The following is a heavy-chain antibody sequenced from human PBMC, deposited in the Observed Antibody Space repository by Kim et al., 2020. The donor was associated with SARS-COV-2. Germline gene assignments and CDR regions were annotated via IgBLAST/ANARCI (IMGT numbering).Heavy chain of an antibody. CDR1: GGSISSSSYY. CDR2: IYYSGST. Sequence: SETLSLTCTVSGGSISSSSYYWGWIRQPPGKGLEWIGSIYYSGSTYYNPSLKSRVTISVDTSKNQFSLKLSSVTAADTAVYYCARHREYSGYDLFDYWGQGTLVTVSS. D-gene: IGHD5-12*01. J-gene: IGHJ4*02. V-gene: IGHV4-39*01. CDR3: ARHREYSGYDLFDY.